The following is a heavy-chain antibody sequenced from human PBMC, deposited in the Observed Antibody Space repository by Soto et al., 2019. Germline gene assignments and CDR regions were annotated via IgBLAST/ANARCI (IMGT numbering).Heavy chain of an antibody. CDR3: ARGRASGSYYLLDY. V-gene: IGHV1-8*01. Sequence: ASVKVSCKASGDTFTTYDINWARQATGHGLEWMGWINPNSGNIGYAQRFQGRVTMTRDTAIRTAYMEVSSLRSDDTAVYYCARGRASGSYYLLDYWGQGTLVTVS. D-gene: IGHD3-10*01. J-gene: IGHJ4*02. CDR1: GDTFTTYD. CDR2: INPNSGNI.